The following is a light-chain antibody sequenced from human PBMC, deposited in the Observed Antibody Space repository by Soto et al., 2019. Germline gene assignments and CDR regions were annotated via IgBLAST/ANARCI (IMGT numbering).Light chain of an antibody. CDR1: SSSIGAGYY. V-gene: IGLV1-40*01. J-gene: IGLJ1*01. CDR2: DNS. CDR3: QSYDSSLSAYV. Sequence: QSVLTQPPSVSGATVQRVTISCTGRSSSIGAGYYVHWYQQLPGTAPKLLIFDNSNRPSGVPDRFSGSKSGTSASLAITGLQAEYESDYYCQSYDSSLSAYVFGTGTKVNVL.